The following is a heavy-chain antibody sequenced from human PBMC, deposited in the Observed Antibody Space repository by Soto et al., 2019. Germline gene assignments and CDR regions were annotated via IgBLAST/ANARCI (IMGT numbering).Heavy chain of an antibody. CDR1: GFTFSSYS. CDR3: ARDMIVVATSDY. J-gene: IGHJ4*02. D-gene: IGHD3-22*01. CDR2: ISSSSSTI. Sequence: PGGSLRLSCAASGFTFSSYSRNWVRQAPGKGLEWVSYISSSSSTIYYADSVKGRFIISRDNAKNSLYLQMNSLRDEDTAVYYCARDMIVVATSDYWGQGTLVTVSS. V-gene: IGHV3-48*02.